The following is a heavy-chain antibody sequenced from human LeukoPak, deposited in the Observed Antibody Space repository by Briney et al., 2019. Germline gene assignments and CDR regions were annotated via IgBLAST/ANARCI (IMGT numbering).Heavy chain of an antibody. CDR3: AKTDGSSYTSFDY. J-gene: IGHJ4*02. D-gene: IGHD3-16*02. CDR1: GFSFSSYA. CDR2: ISGSGGST. Sequence: GGSLRLSCAASGFSFSSYAMSWVRQAPGKGLEWVSAISGSGGSTYYADSVKGRFTISRDNSKNTLYLQMNSLRAEDTAVYYCAKTDGSSYTSFDYWGQGTLVTVSS. V-gene: IGHV3-23*01.